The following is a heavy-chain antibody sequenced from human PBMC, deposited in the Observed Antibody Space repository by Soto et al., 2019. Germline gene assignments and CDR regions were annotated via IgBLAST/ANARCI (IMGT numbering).Heavy chain of an antibody. CDR1: GDSVSTNSAA. V-gene: IGHV6-1*01. CDR2: TYFRSKWSN. J-gene: IGHJ3*01. D-gene: IGHD2-15*01. CDR3: AREYSDAFDV. Sequence: PSQTLSLTCAISGDSVSTNSAAWNWIRQSLSRGLEWLGRTYFRSKWSNDYVESLKSRITINPDTSKNQFSLLLNSVTPEDTAVYYCAREYSDAFDVWGQGTMVTVS.